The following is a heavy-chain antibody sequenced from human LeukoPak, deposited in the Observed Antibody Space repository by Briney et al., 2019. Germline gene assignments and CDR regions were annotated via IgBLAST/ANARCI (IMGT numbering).Heavy chain of an antibody. CDR1: GGSISSSNW. D-gene: IGHD4-17*01. Sequence: SETLSLTCAVSGGSISSSNWWSWVRQPPGKGLEWIGEIYHSGSTNYNPSLKSRVTISVDKSKNQFSLKLSSVTAADTAVYYCARVGYGDYAHALDIWGQGTMVTVSS. CDR3: ARVGYGDYAHALDI. V-gene: IGHV4-4*02. J-gene: IGHJ3*02. CDR2: IYHSGST.